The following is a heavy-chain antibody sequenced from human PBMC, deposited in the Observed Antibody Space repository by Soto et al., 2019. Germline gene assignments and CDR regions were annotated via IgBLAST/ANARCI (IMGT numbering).Heavy chain of an antibody. Sequence: EVQLVESGGGLVQPGGSLRLSCAASGFTFSSFSMSWARQAPGKGLEWVANIKQDGSEKYYVDSVRGRFTIPRDNAKNSLSLQMNSLRAEDTAIYYCARGGVYGDIIDYWGQGTLVTVSS. J-gene: IGHJ4*02. D-gene: IGHD4-17*01. V-gene: IGHV3-7*01. CDR2: IKQDGSEK. CDR1: GFTFSSFS. CDR3: ARGGVYGDIIDY.